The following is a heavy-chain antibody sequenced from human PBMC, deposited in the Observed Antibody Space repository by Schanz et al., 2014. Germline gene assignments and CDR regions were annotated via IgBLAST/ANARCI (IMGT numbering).Heavy chain of an antibody. Sequence: QVQLVESGGGLVKPGESLRLSCAGSGFSFSDYGMHWVRQAPGRGLEWVAVISYHGSERYYADSVKGRFTISRDNSKNTLSLQMNSLRAEDTAVYYCAKGFGGYDLVLDYWGQGTLVTVSS. J-gene: IGHJ4*02. D-gene: IGHD5-12*01. CDR1: GFSFSDYG. CDR2: ISYHGSER. CDR3: AKGFGGYDLVLDY. V-gene: IGHV3-30*18.